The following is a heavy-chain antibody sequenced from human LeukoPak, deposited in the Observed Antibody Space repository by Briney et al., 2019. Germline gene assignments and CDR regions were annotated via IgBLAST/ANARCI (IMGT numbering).Heavy chain of an antibody. CDR3: ARDIGSRV. CDR1: GASINTYF. Sequence: SETLSLTCTVSGASINTYFWSWFRQPAGKGLEWIGRIHASGTTNYNPSLKSRVSMSIDVSKNQFSLRLNSVTAADTAVFYCARDIGSRVWGKGTTVIVSS. J-gene: IGHJ6*04. V-gene: IGHV4-4*07. D-gene: IGHD1-26*01. CDR2: IHASGTT.